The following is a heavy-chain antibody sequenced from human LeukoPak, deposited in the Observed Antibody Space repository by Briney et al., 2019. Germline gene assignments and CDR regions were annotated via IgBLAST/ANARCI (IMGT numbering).Heavy chain of an antibody. CDR1: GYTFTSYY. J-gene: IGHJ6*03. CDR2: INPSGGST. CDR3: AREGNDYSNYGETYHPYYYYYMDV. D-gene: IGHD4-11*01. Sequence: ASVKVSCKASGYTFTSYYMRWVRQAPGQGLEWMGIINPSGGSTSYAQKFQGRVTMTRDMSTSTVYMELSSLRSEDTAVYYCAREGNDYSNYGETYHPYYYYYMDVWGKGTTVTVSS. V-gene: IGHV1-46*01.